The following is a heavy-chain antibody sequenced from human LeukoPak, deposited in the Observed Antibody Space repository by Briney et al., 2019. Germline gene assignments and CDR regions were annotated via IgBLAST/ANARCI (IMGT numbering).Heavy chain of an antibody. CDR3: AKVGYCSSTSCEYFQH. CDR1: GFTFDDYA. J-gene: IGHJ1*01. V-gene: IGHV3-9*01. Sequence: PGRSLRLSCAASGFTFDDYAMHWVRQAPGKGLEWVSGISWNSGSIGYADSVKGRFTISRDNAKNSPYLQMNSLRAEDTALYYCAKVGYCSSTSCEYFQHWGQGTLVTVSS. D-gene: IGHD2-2*03. CDR2: ISWNSGSI.